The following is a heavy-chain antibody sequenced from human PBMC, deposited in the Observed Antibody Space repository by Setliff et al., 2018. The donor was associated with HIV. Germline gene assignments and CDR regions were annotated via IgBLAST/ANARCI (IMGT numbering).Heavy chain of an antibody. CDR2: ISNSGSTI. V-gene: IGHV3-48*01. D-gene: IGHD1-26*01. J-gene: IGHJ4*02. CDR3: ARIGTGSQTDY. Sequence: GGSLRLSCAGSGFTFSTYNMAWVRQAPGKGLEWISYISNSGSTIYYADSVKGRFTISRDNAKNSLYLQMNSLRAEDTAVYYCARIGTGSQTDYWGQGIQVTVSS. CDR1: GFTFSTYN.